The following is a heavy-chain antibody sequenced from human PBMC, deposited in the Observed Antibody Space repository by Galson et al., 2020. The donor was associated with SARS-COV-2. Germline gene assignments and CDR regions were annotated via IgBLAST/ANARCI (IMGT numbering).Heavy chain of an antibody. V-gene: IGHV3-30-3*01. D-gene: IGHD1-26*01. Sequence: GESLKISCAASGFTFSSYAMHWVRQAPGKGLEWVAVISYDGSNKYYADSVKGRFTISRDNSKNTLYLQMNSLRAEDTAVYYCARDLSGSYYGAFDIWGQGTMVTVSS. CDR3: ARDLSGSYYGAFDI. J-gene: IGHJ3*02. CDR1: GFTFSSYA. CDR2: ISYDGSNK.